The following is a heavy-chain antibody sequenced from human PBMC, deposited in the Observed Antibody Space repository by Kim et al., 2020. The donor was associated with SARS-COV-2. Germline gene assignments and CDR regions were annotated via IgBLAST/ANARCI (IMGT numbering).Heavy chain of an antibody. CDR3: ARGIVVITI. J-gene: IGHJ4*02. V-gene: IGHV4-34*01. Sequence: SETLSLTCAVYGGSFSGYYWSWIRQPPGKGLEWIGEINHSGSTNYNPSLKSRVTISVDTSKNQFSLKLSSVTAADTAVYYCARGIVVITIWGQGTLVTVSS. CDR1: GGSFSGYY. CDR2: INHSGST. D-gene: IGHD3-22*01.